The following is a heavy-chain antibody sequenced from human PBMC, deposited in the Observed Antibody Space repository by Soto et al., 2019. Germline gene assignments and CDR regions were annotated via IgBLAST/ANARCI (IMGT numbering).Heavy chain of an antibody. CDR1: GYTFTGYY. Sequence: ASVKVSCKASGYTFTGYYMHWVRQAPGQGLEWMGWINPNRGGTNYAQKFQGWVTMTRDTSISTAYMELSRLRSDDTAVYYCAREGNVVGATEFDYWGQGTLVTVSS. J-gene: IGHJ4*02. D-gene: IGHD1-26*01. CDR3: AREGNVVGATEFDY. V-gene: IGHV1-2*04. CDR2: INPNRGGT.